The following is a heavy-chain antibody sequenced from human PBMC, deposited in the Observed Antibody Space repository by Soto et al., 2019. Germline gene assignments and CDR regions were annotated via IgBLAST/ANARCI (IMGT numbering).Heavy chain of an antibody. CDR3: ARSSVLRCFDP. D-gene: IGHD3-9*01. Sequence: SETLSLTCSISGVSMSSYYWSWIRQPPGKGLEWIGNIYYTGLTNYNPSLKSRVTISLDRSKTQFSLKLSSVTAADTAAYFCARSSVLRCFDPWGPGTLVTVSS. CDR1: GVSMSSYY. J-gene: IGHJ5*02. V-gene: IGHV4-59*01. CDR2: IYYTGLT.